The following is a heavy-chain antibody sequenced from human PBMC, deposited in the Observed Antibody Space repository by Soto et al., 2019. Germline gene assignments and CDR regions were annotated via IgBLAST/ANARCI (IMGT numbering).Heavy chain of an antibody. CDR3: ARVEHQWGYHSGMDV. Sequence: EVQLLESGGGLVQPGGSLRLSCTASGFIVPNNYMSWVRQAPGKGLEWVSIIYSDGITYYADSVKDRFIISRDYSKSTLYLQMNSLRAEDTAVYYCARVEHQWGYHSGMDVWGQGTTVIVSS. V-gene: IGHV3-66*01. CDR2: IYSDGIT. CDR1: GFIVPNNY. D-gene: IGHD1-26*01. J-gene: IGHJ6*02.